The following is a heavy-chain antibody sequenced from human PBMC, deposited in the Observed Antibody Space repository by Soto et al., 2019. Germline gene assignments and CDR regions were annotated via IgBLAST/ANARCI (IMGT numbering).Heavy chain of an antibody. CDR2: IIPIFGTA. D-gene: IGHD6-19*01. Sequence: ASVKVSCKASGNPFRGYYIHWVRQAPGQGLEWMGGIIPIFGTANYAQKFQGRVTITADESTSTAYMELSSLRSEDTAVYYCAREPVAVAGTFVWNWFDPWGQGTLVTVSS. V-gene: IGHV1-69*13. J-gene: IGHJ5*02. CDR3: AREPVAVAGTFVWNWFDP. CDR1: GNPFRGYY.